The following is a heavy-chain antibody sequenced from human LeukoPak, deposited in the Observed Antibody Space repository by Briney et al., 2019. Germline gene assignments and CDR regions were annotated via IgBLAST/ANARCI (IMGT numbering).Heavy chain of an antibody. Sequence: GGSLRLSCAASGFTFSSYWMHWVRQAPGKGLLWVSRINSDGSSTSYADSVRGRFTISRDNSKNTLYLQMNSLRAEDTAVYYCAKRAFGSGSFYFDYWGQGTLVTVSS. CDR3: AKRAFGSGSFYFDY. CDR2: INSDGSST. V-gene: IGHV3-74*01. J-gene: IGHJ4*02. CDR1: GFTFSSYW. D-gene: IGHD3-10*01.